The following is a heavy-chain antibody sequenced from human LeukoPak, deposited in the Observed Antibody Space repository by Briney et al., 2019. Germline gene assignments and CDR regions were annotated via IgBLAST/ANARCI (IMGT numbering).Heavy chain of an antibody. J-gene: IGHJ4*02. CDR1: GFTFSSYG. CDR2: ISYDGSNK. D-gene: IGHD1-26*01. V-gene: IGHV3-30*18. Sequence: GGSLRLSGAASGFTFSSYGMHWVRQSPGKAREWVAVISYDGSNKYYADSVKGRFTISRDNSKNTLYLQMNSLRAEDTAVYYCAKDRALHNGIDYWGQGTLVTVSS. CDR3: AKDRALHNGIDY.